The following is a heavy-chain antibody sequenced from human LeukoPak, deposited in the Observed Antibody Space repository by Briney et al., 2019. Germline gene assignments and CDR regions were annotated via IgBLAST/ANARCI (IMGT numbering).Heavy chain of an antibody. V-gene: IGHV4-39*01. Sequence: SETLSLTCTVSGGAIISDNFYWGWVRQPPGKGLERVGSINYSGTTYYNPSLRSRVSRSVDTSRTQFFLRLNSVTAADTAVYYCGRLFDSWGQGILVTVSS. J-gene: IGHJ4*02. CDR1: GGAIISDNFY. CDR2: INYSGTT. CDR3: GRLFDS.